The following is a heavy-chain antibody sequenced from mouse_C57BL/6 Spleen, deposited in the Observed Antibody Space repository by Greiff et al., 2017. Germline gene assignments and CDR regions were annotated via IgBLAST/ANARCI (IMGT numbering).Heavy chain of an antibody. V-gene: IGHV1-18*01. J-gene: IGHJ1*03. D-gene: IGHD1-1*01. CDR3: ARGISNYYGSSSFDV. Sequence: EVKLQESGPELVKPGASVKIPCKASGYTFTDYNMDWVKQSHGKSLEWIGDINPNNGGTIYNQKFKGKATLTVDKSSSTAYMELRSLTSEDTAVYYCARGISNYYGSSSFDVWGTGTTVTVSS. CDR2: INPNNGGT. CDR1: GYTFTDYN.